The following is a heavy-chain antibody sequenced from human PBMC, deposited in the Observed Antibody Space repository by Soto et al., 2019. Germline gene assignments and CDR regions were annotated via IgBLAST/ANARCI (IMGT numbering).Heavy chain of an antibody. J-gene: IGHJ4*02. D-gene: IGHD3-16*02. V-gene: IGHV3-23*01. CDR3: AASDYVWGSYRYHFTLGY. Sequence: EVQLLESGGGLVQPGGSLRLSCAASGFAFSSYAMSWVRQAPGKGLEWVSGISDSGYSTYYADSVKGRFTISRDNSKNTGYLQMNSLRAEDTAVYYCAASDYVWGSYRYHFTLGYWGQGTLVTVSS. CDR1: GFAFSSYA. CDR2: ISDSGYST.